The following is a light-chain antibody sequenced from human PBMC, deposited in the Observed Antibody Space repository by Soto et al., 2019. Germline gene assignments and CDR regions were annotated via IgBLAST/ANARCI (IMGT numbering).Light chain of an antibody. CDR2: GAS. V-gene: IGKV3-15*01. CDR1: QSVSSK. J-gene: IGKJ2*01. CDR3: QQYNNWPQT. Sequence: EIVMTQSPVTLSVSPGERATLSCRASQSVSSKLAWYQQKPGQAPRLRIYGASTRATGIPARFSGSGSGTEFTLTISSLQSEDFAVYYCQQYNNWPQTFGQGTKLEIK.